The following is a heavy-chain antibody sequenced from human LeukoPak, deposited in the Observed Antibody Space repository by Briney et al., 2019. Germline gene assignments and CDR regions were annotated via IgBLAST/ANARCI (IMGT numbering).Heavy chain of an antibody. CDR2: IYYSGST. V-gene: IGHV4-59*01. D-gene: IGHD6-13*01. CDR3: ARAGGSSSRYYYYYYMDV. J-gene: IGHJ6*03. CDR1: GGSISSYY. Sequence: PSETLSLTCTVSGGSISSYYWSWIRQPPGKGLEWIGYIYYSGSTNYNPSLKSRVTISVDTSKNQFSLKLSSVTAADTAVYYCARAGGSSSRYYYYYYMDVWGKGTTVTISS.